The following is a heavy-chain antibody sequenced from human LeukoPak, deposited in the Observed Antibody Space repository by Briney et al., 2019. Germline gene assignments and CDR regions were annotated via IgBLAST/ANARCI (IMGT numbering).Heavy chain of an antibody. J-gene: IGHJ1*01. CDR1: GFTFSDYY. CDR3: AITYSSSWYEYFQH. Sequence: GGSLRLSCAASGFTFSDYYMSWIRQAPGKGLEWVSYISSSGSTIYHADSVKGRFTISRDNAKNSLYLQVNSLRAEDTAVYYCAITYSSSWYEYFQHWGQGTLVTVSS. D-gene: IGHD6-13*01. CDR2: ISSSGSTI. V-gene: IGHV3-11*01.